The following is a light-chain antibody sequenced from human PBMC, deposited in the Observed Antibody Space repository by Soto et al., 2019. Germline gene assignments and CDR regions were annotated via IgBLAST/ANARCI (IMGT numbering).Light chain of an antibody. CDR2: GAS. V-gene: IGKV3-20*01. Sequence: EIVLTQSPGTLSLSPRERATLSCRASQSVSSSYLAWYQQKPGQAPRLLIYGASSRATGIPDRFSGSGSGTDSTLILSRLEPEDFAVYYCQQYGSSPRTFGQGTKVDIK. CDR3: QQYGSSPRT. J-gene: IGKJ1*01. CDR1: QSVSSSY.